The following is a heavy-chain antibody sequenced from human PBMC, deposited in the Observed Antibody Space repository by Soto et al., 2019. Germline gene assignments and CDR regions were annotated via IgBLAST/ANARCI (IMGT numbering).Heavy chain of an antibody. V-gene: IGHV3-23*01. CDR2: ISGSGGST. J-gene: IGHJ4*02. CDR1: GFTFSSYA. CDR3: AKATYYYDSSGYYHGSFDY. D-gene: IGHD3-22*01. Sequence: GGSLRLSCAASGFTFSSYAMSWVRQAPGKGLEWVSAISGSGGSTYYADSVKGRFTISRDNSKNTLYLQMNSLRAEDTAVYYCAKATYYYDSSGYYHGSFDYWGQGTLVTVSS.